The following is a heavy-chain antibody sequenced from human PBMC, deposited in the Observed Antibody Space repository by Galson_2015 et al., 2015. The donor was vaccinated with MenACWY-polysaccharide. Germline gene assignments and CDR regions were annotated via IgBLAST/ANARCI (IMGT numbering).Heavy chain of an antibody. CDR2: INTNTGNP. V-gene: IGHV7-4-1*02. D-gene: IGHD4-17*01. Sequence: SVKVSCKASGYTFTTYAMNWVRQAPGQGLEWMGGINTNTGNPTYAQGFTGRFVFSLDASVSTAYLQISSLKAEDTAVYYCARDPNQKATPVPTGRFDYWGQGTLVPVSS. CDR1: GYTFTTYA. CDR3: ARDPNQKATPVPTGRFDY. J-gene: IGHJ4*02.